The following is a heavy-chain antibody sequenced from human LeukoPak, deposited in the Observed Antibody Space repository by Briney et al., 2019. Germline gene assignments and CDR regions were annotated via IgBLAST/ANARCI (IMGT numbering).Heavy chain of an antibody. D-gene: IGHD3-3*01. CDR1: GGSISSYY. CDR2: IYYSGST. Sequence: SETLSLTCTVSGGSISSYYWSWIRQPPGKGLEWIGYIYYSGSTNYNPSLKSRVTISLDTSKSQFSLKVGYVTAADTAVYYCARGLNDSWTGENYWGQGTLVTVSS. J-gene: IGHJ4*02. V-gene: IGHV4-59*12. CDR3: ARGLNDSWTGENY.